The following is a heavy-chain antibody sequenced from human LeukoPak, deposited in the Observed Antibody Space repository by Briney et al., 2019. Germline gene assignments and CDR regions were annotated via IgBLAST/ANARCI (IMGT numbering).Heavy chain of an antibody. Sequence: GASVKVSCKASGGTFSSYAISWVRQAPGQGLEWMGGIIPIFGTANYAQKFQGRVTITADKSTSTAYMELSSLRSEDTAVYYCARASNDYGDHQYFQHWGQGTLVTVSS. CDR3: ARASNDYGDHQYFQH. V-gene: IGHV1-69*06. CDR2: IIPIFGTA. CDR1: GGTFSSYA. D-gene: IGHD4-17*01. J-gene: IGHJ1*01.